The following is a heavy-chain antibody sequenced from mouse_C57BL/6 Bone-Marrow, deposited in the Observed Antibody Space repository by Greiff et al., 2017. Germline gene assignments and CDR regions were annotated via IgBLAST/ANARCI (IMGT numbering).Heavy chain of an antibody. CDR2: IWSGGST. CDR1: GFSLTSYG. Sequence: VQVVESGPGLVQPSQSLSIPCTVSGFSLTSYGVHWVRQSPGKGLEWLGVIWSGGSTDYTAAFISRLSISKDNSKSQVFFKMNSLQADDTAIDYCARNGRWLPYFDVWGTGTTVTVSS. CDR3: ARNGRWLPYFDV. V-gene: IGHV2-2*01. D-gene: IGHD2-3*01. J-gene: IGHJ1*03.